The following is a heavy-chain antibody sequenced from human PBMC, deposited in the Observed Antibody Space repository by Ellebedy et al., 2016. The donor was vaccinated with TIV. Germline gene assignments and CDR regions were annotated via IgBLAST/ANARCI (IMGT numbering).Heavy chain of an antibody. CDR1: GDYITRSNW. V-gene: IGHV4-4*02. CDR3: ARGLYYYDSSGSGMYYFDY. J-gene: IGHJ4*02. D-gene: IGHD3-22*01. Sequence: GSLRLSCGVSGDYITRSNWWSWVRQPPGKGLEWIGEVYDTGSTNYNPSLKSRVPIAIDYSKNQFSLKLASVAAADTAVYYSARGLYYYDSSGSGMYYFDYWGQGTLVTVSS. CDR2: VYDTGST.